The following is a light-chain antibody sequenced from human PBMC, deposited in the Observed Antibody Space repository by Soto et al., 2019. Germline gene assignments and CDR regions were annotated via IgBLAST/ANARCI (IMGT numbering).Light chain of an antibody. J-gene: IGLJ1*01. CDR2: EVS. Sequence: QSVLTQPPAASGSPGQSVTISCTGTSSDVGGYNYVSWYQQHPGKAPKLMIYEVSKRPSGDPDRFSGSKSANTASLTVSGIQAEDEADYYCSSYAGSNNLYVFGTGNKLTVL. CDR3: SSYAGSNNLYV. V-gene: IGLV2-8*01. CDR1: SSDVGGYNY.